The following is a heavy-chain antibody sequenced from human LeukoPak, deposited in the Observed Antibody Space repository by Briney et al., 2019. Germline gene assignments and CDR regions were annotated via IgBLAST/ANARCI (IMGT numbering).Heavy chain of an antibody. V-gene: IGHV4-34*01. CDR1: GGSFSAYY. CDR3: AKRGPYYYGSGSYYKGAQYYFDS. D-gene: IGHD3-10*01. Sequence: PSETLSLTCAVYGGSFSAYYWTWIRQPPGKGLEWIGEINHSGSINYSPSLKSRVTISVDTSKNQFSLKLSSVTAADTAVYYCAKRGPYYYGSGSYYKGAQYYFDSWGQGPLVTVSS. CDR2: INHSGSI. J-gene: IGHJ4*02.